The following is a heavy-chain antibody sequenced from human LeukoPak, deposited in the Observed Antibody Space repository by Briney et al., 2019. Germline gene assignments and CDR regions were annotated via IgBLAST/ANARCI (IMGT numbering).Heavy chain of an antibody. CDR1: GDSISSYY. CDR3: ARSSYYYGADAYDI. J-gene: IGHJ3*02. D-gene: IGHD3-10*01. Sequence: SETLSLTCTVSGDSISSYYWSWLRQPPGKGLEWIGYIYYSGSTNYNPSLKSRVTISLDTSKNQFSLKLSSVTAADTAVYYCARSSYYYGADAYDIWGQGTMVAVSS. CDR2: IYYSGST. V-gene: IGHV4-59*01.